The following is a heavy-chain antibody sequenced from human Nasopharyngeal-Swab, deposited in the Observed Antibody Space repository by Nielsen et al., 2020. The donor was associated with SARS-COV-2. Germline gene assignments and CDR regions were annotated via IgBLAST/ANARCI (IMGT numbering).Heavy chain of an antibody. CDR1: GFVFKSYA. CDR2: ISSDGSDK. J-gene: IGHJ4*02. CDR3: ARGAYVYDTSGYAFDD. Sequence: GESLKISCAASGFVFKSYAMHWVRQAPGKGLEWVAVISSDGSDKDYVESVKGRFTTSRDNSKNTLDLQMDGLRVEDTALYFCARGAYVYDTSGYAFDDWSQGTLVIVSS. D-gene: IGHD3-22*01. V-gene: IGHV3-30*12.